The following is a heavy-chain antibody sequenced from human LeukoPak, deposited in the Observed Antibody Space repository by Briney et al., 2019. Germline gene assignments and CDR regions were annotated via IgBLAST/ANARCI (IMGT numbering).Heavy chain of an antibody. J-gene: IGHJ4*02. CDR2: IYTSGST. CDR3: ARGPGYTYGWFDY. CDR1: SGSISSCY. Sequence: PSETLSLTCTVPSGSISSCYWSWIRQSAGKGLEWIGRIYTSGSTNYNPSLKSRVTMSVDTSKNQFSLKLSSVTAADTAVYFCARGPGYTYGWFDYWGQGTLVTVSS. V-gene: IGHV4-4*07. D-gene: IGHD5-18*01.